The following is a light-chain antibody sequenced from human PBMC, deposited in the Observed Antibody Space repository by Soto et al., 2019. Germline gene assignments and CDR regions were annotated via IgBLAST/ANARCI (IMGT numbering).Light chain of an antibody. CDR1: QSISSY. V-gene: IGKV3-11*01. Sequence: SVLTPSPRSLYLSPGERATLSCRASQSISSYLVWYQQKPGQAPRLLIYDTSNRATGIPARFSGRGSGTDFTLTISSLEPEDFAVYYCQQRSNWPCTFGPGTKVDNK. CDR2: DTS. CDR3: QQRSNWPCT. J-gene: IGKJ3*01.